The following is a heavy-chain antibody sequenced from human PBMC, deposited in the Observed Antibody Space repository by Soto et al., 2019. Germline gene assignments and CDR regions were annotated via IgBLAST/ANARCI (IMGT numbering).Heavy chain of an antibody. V-gene: IGHV5-51*03. CDR3: AVPGITAAGTFAY. D-gene: IGHD6-13*01. Sequence: EVQLVQSGAEVKKTGESLKISCKGSGYTFSSYWIGWVRHMPGKGLEWMGIIYPGDSDTTYSPSFQGQVTISADKSNNTAYLQWSSLKASDTAMYYCAVPGITAAGTFAYWGQGTLVTVSS. CDR1: GYTFSSYW. J-gene: IGHJ4*02. CDR2: IYPGDSDT.